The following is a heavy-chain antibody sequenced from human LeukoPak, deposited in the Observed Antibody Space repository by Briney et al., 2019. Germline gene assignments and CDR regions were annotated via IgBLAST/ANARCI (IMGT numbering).Heavy chain of an antibody. Sequence: PGGSLRLSCAASGFTFCSSWMYWVRQAPGKGLVWVSRINSDESITTYADSVKGRFTISRDNAKNTLYLQMNSLRAEDTAVYYCARGLVPGFLDYWGQGTPVTVSS. J-gene: IGHJ4*02. CDR2: INSDESIT. CDR3: ARGLVPGFLDY. D-gene: IGHD4-11*01. V-gene: IGHV3-74*01. CDR1: GFTFCSSW.